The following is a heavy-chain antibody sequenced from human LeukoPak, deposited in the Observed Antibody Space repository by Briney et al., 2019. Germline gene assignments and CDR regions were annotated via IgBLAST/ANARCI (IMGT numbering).Heavy chain of an antibody. Sequence: ASVKVSCKASGYTFTGCYMHWVRQAPGQGLEWMGWINPNSGGTNYAQKFQGRVTMTRDTSISTAYMELSRLRSDDTAVYYCARDRFTLVQGSAFDYWGQGTLVTVSS. J-gene: IGHJ4*02. D-gene: IGHD3-10*01. CDR1: GYTFTGCY. V-gene: IGHV1-2*02. CDR2: INPNSGGT. CDR3: ARDRFTLVQGSAFDY.